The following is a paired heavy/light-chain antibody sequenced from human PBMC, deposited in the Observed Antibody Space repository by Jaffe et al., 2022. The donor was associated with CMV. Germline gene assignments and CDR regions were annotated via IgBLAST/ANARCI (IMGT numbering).Heavy chain of an antibody. CDR2: INPNSGGT. D-gene: IGHD6-13*01. CDR1: GYTFTGYY. Sequence: QVQLVQSGAEVKKPGASVKVSCKASGYTFTGYYMHWVRQAPGQGLEWMGWINPNSGGTNYAQKFQGRVTMTRDTSISTAYMELSRLRSDDTAVYYCARDSVDVAAAGPGPLYYYYGMDVWGQGTTVTVSS. CDR3: ARDSVDVAAAGPGPLYYYYGMDV. J-gene: IGHJ6*02. V-gene: IGHV1-2*02.
Light chain of an antibody. CDR1: SSNIGNNY. J-gene: IGLJ2*01. Sequence: QSVLTQPPSVSAAPGQKVTISCSGSSSNIGNNYVSWYQQLPGTAPKLLIYDNNKRPSGIPDRFSGSKSGTSATLGITGLQTGDEADYYCGTWDSSLSVLVFGGGTKLTVL. V-gene: IGLV1-51*01. CDR2: DNN. CDR3: GTWDSSLSVLV.